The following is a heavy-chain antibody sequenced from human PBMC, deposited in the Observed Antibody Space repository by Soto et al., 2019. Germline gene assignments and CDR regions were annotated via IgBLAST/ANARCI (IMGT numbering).Heavy chain of an antibody. CDR2: IDPSDPYP. CDR3: ARHSGCSGGSCYSVYYFGMDV. D-gene: IGHD2-15*01. J-gene: IGHJ6*02. CDR1: GYSFTSYW. Sequence: PGESLKISCKGSGYSFTSYWISGVRQMPGKGLEWMGRIDPSDPYPNYSPSFQGHVTISADKSVSTAYLQWSSLKASDTGIYYCARHSGCSGGSCYSVYYFGMDVWGQGTTVTVSS. V-gene: IGHV5-10-1*01.